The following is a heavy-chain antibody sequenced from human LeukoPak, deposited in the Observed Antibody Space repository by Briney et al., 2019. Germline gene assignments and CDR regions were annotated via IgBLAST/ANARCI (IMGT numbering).Heavy chain of an antibody. Sequence: GGSLRLSCAASGFTSSNHWMGWVRQAPGKGLEWVANIKPDGSEENYVDSVKGRFTISRDNSKNTLYLQMNSLRAEDTAVYYCAKDRDVGATGSENDYWGQGTLVTVSS. V-gene: IGHV3-7*01. J-gene: IGHJ4*02. CDR1: GFTSSNHW. CDR3: AKDRDVGATGSENDY. D-gene: IGHD1-26*01. CDR2: IKPDGSEE.